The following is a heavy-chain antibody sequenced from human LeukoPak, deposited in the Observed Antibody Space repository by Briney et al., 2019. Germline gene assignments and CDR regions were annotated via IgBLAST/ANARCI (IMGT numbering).Heavy chain of an antibody. CDR2: IWYDGSNK. D-gene: IGHD3-16*01. CDR1: GFTFSTYG. V-gene: IGHV3-33*01. Sequence: GGSLRLSCAASGFTFSTYGMHWVRQAPGKGLEWVAVIWYDGSNKYYADSVKGRFTISRDKSKNTLYLQMNSLRAEDTAVYYCARDPRRYDFDYWGQGTLVTVSS. CDR3: ARDPRRYDFDY. J-gene: IGHJ4*02.